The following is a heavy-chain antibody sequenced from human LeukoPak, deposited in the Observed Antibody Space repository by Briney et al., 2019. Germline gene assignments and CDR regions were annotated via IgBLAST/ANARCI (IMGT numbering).Heavy chain of an antibody. CDR1: GGSIISYY. Sequence: PSETLSLTCTVSGGSIISYYSRWIRQHPGEGLDWSGYIYYSGSTNYNPSLKSRVTISVDTSKYQFSLKLSSVTAADTAVYYCASGEYFDWLVRVHWGQGTLVTVSS. CDR3: ASGEYFDWLVRVH. CDR2: IYYSGST. V-gene: IGHV4-59*01. D-gene: IGHD3-9*01. J-gene: IGHJ4*02.